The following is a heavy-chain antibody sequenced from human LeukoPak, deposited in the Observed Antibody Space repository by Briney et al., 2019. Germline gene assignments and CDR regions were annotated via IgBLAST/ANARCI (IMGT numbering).Heavy chain of an antibody. J-gene: IGHJ6*03. CDR3: ARDPGYGSGSYWHYYYYMDV. D-gene: IGHD3-10*01. V-gene: IGHV3-48*03. Sequence: GGSLRLSCAASGFTFSSYEMNWVRQAPGKGLEGVSYISSSGSTIYYAASVKGRFTISRDNAKNSLYLQMNSLRAEDTAVYYCARDPGYGSGSYWHYYYYMDVWGKGTTVTVSS. CDR2: ISSSGSTI. CDR1: GFTFSSYE.